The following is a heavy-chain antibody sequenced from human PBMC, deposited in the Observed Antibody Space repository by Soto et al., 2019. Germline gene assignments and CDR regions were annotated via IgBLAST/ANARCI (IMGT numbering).Heavy chain of an antibody. V-gene: IGHV3-23*01. D-gene: IGHD3-10*01. CDR2: ISPDGQGI. Sequence: PGGSLRLSCAASGFTFSSYGMSWVRQAPGKGLEWVAAISPDGQGIYYADSVKGRFTISRDNSKNPRFLHMDSPRAEDTVGYYCAKDRDYPRHCFHYWGQGTLVTVSS. J-gene: IGHJ4*02. CDR1: GFTFSSYG. CDR3: AKDRDYPRHCFHY.